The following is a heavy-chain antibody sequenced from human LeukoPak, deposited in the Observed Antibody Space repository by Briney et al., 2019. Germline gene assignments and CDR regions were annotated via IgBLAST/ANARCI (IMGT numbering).Heavy chain of an antibody. J-gene: IGHJ4*02. V-gene: IGHV3-30*18. D-gene: IGHD3-10*02. CDR2: ISYDGSNK. CDR3: AKDLWSGIFDY. CDR1: GFTFSSYG. Sequence: PGGSLRLSCAASGFTFSSYGMHWVRQAPGKGLEWVAVISYDGSNKYYADSVKGRLTISRDNSKNTLYLQMNSLGAEDTAVYYCAKDLWSGIFDYWGQGTLVTVSS.